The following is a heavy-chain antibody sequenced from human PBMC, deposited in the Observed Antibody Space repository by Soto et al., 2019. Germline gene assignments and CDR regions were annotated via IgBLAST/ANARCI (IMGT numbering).Heavy chain of an antibody. CDR1: DGSVSSGSYY. CDR2: IYYTGSS. CDR3: ARDRNVRGYSGYDQIRYYYSGLDV. Sequence: PSETLSLTCTVSDGSVSSGSYYWSWIRQPPGKGLEWIGNIYYTGSSDYNPSLKSRVIISRDTSKNQFSLKLSSVTAADTAVYYCARDRNVRGYSGYDQIRYYYSGLDVWGQGTTVTVSS. D-gene: IGHD5-12*01. J-gene: IGHJ6*02. V-gene: IGHV4-61*01.